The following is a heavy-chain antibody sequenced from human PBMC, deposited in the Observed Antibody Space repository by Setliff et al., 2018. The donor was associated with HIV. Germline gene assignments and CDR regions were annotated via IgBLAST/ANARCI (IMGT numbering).Heavy chain of an antibody. CDR1: GYNFGIYW. D-gene: IGHD1-26*01. Sequence: RLSCAASGYNFGIYWMHWVRQVPGKGLVWVSHINSDGSGTKYADSVKGRFTMSRDNAKNTLYLQMNSLRAEDTALYFCTRDRGRPDSFDIWGQGTMVTVS. CDR3: TRDRGRPDSFDI. V-gene: IGHV3-74*01. J-gene: IGHJ3*02. CDR2: INSDGSGT.